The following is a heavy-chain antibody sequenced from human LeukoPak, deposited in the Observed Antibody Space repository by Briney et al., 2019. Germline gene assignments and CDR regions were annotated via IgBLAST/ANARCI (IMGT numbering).Heavy chain of an antibody. CDR2: IKQDGGER. Sequence: GGSLRLSCAASGFSFNTYWMSWVRQAPGKGLEWVANIKQDGGERYYVDSVKGRFTISRDNAKNSLYLQMNSLRVEDTAVYYCARGGYRYEYWGQGTLVTVSS. CDR1: GFSFNTYW. CDR3: ARGGYRYEY. D-gene: IGHD5-18*01. J-gene: IGHJ4*02. V-gene: IGHV3-7*05.